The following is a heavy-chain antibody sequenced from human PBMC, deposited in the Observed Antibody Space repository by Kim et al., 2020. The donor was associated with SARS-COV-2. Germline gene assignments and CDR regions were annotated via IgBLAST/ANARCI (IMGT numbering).Heavy chain of an antibody. CDR3: TRGLTLFGSGSYYSYYYYMDV. CDR2: IRSKAYGGTT. Sequence: GGSLRLSCTASGFTFGDYAMSWVRQAPGKGLEWVGFIRSKAYGGTTEYAASVKGRFTISRDDSKSIAYLQMNSLKTEDTAVYYCTRGLTLFGSGSYYSYYYYMDVWGKRTTVTVSS. CDR1: GFTFGDYA. V-gene: IGHV3-49*04. J-gene: IGHJ6*03. D-gene: IGHD3-10*01.